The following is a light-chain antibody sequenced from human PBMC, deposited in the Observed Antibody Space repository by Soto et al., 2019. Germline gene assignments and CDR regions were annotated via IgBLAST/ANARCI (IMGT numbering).Light chain of an antibody. V-gene: IGKV3-11*01. CDR3: QQRHMWPIT. Sequence: EVLLTQSPVTLSLSPGERATLSCRASQSFRGLLAWYQQKPGRAPRLLIYDAYNRATGIPPRFSGSGSGTDFTLTISSLEPEDSAVYYCQQRHMWPITFGQGTRLEI. CDR1: QSFRGL. J-gene: IGKJ5*01. CDR2: DAY.